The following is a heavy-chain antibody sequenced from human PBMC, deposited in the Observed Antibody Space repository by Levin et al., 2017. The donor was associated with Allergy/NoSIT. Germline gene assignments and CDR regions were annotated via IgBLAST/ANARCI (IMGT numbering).Heavy chain of an antibody. Sequence: SVKVSCKASGGTFSSYAISWVRQAPGQGLEWMGGIIPIFGTANYAQKFQGRVTITADESTSTAYMELSSLRSEDTAVYYCARAGLGVVRGVYYFDYWGQGTLVTVSS. CDR2: IIPIFGTA. CDR1: GGTFSSYA. V-gene: IGHV1-69*13. CDR3: ARAGLGVVRGVYYFDY. D-gene: IGHD3-10*01. J-gene: IGHJ4*02.